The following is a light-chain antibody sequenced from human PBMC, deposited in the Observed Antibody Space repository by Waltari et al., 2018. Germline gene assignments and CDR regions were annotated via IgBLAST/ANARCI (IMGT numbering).Light chain of an antibody. J-gene: IGLJ2*01. Sequence: QSALTQPASVSGSPGQSLTLPCSGTSSDVGSYNYVSWYQQHPGPPPKLLIYDVTKRPSGVSGRFSGSKSGNTASLTISGLQPEDEADYFCSSYTPTSILVFGGGTKLTV. CDR1: SSDVGSYNY. V-gene: IGLV2-14*03. CDR3: SSYTPTSILV. CDR2: DVT.